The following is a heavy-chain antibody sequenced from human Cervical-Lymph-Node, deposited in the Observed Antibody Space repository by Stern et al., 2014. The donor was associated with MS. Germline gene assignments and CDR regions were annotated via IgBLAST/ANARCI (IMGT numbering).Heavy chain of an antibody. Sequence: QVQLVQSGPGLVKPSQTLSLTCTVSGGSISSGDYYWSWIRQRPGMGLEWIGYISSSGSTYYNPSLKSRGTVSVDTSKNQFSLKLNSVTAADTAVYYCARAGDYYTMDVWGQGTTVTVSS. J-gene: IGHJ6*02. CDR3: ARAGDYYTMDV. D-gene: IGHD1-1*01. CDR2: ISSSGST. CDR1: GGSISSGDYY. V-gene: IGHV4-31*03.